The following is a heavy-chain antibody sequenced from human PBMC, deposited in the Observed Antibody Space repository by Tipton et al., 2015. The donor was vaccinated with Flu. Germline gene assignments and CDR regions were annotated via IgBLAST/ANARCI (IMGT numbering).Heavy chain of an antibody. CDR3: ARQYSSSRYKIWFDP. CDR2: IYYSGST. CDR1: GGSISSYY. J-gene: IGHJ5*02. Sequence: TLSLTCTVSGGSISSYYWSWIRQPPGKGLEWVGYIYYSGSTNYNPSLKSRVTISVDTSKNQFSLKLSSVTAADTAVYYCARQYSSSRYKIWFDPWGQGTLVTVSS. V-gene: IGHV4-59*07. D-gene: IGHD6-13*01.